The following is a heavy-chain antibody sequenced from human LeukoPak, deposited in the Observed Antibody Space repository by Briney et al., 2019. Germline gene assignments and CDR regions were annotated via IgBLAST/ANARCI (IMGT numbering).Heavy chain of an antibody. V-gene: IGHV1-69*10. CDR3: ARAAMGWGVFDY. J-gene: IGHJ4*02. CDR1: GGTFSGYA. CDR2: IIPILGTG. Sequence: SVKVSCKASGGTFSGYAISWVRQAPGQGLEWMGGIIPILGTGNYAQKFQGRVTMTRDTSTSTVYMELSSLRSEDTAVYYCARAAMGWGVFDYWGQGTLVTVSS. D-gene: IGHD5-18*01.